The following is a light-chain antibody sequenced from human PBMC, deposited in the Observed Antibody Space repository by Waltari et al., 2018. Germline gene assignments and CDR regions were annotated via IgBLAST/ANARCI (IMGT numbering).Light chain of an antibody. CDR3: ATWDVGLSAWM. V-gene: IGLV1-47*01. J-gene: IGLJ3*02. CDR2: RDS. CDR1: SSHTGIKL. Sequence: QSVLTPPPSASGTPGQRVTMSSSGHSSHTGIKLVYWYHHLPVPSTRLPIHRDSPRPSGVPDRVSGSRSGNSASLAISGLRSDDEADYYCATWDVGLSAWMFGGGTKLTVL.